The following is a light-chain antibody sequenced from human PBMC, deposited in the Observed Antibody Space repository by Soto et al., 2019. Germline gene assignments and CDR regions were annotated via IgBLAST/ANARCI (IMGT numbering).Light chain of an antibody. CDR3: QHYSSSRWT. Sequence: EIVLTQSPGTLSLSPGERATLSCRASQRVSSRSLAWYQQKPGQAPRLLIYAASSRATGIPDRFSGGGSGTDFTLTISRLEPEDFAVYYCQHYSSSRWTFGQGTKVEIK. CDR2: AAS. V-gene: IGKV3-20*01. J-gene: IGKJ1*01. CDR1: QRVSSRS.